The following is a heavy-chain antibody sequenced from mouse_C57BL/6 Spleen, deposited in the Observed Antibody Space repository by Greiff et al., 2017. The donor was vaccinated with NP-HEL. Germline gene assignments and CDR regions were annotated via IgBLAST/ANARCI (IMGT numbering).Heavy chain of an antibody. D-gene: IGHD1-1*01. CDR1: GYAFSSSW. J-gene: IGHJ3*01. CDR2: IYPGDGDT. CDR3: ARSLTVVASPFAY. Sequence: QVQLQQSGPELVKPGASVKISCKASGYAFSSSWMNWVKQRPGKGLEWIGRIYPGDGDTNYNGKFKGKSTLTADKASSTAYMQLSSLTSEDSAVYICARSLTVVASPFAYWGQGTLVTVSA. V-gene: IGHV1-82*01.